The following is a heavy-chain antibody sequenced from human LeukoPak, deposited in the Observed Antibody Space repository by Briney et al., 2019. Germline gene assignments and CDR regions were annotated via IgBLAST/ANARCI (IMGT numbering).Heavy chain of an antibody. D-gene: IGHD3-10*01. CDR1: GFTFSNYG. V-gene: IGHV3-23*01. CDR3: ARALGSGWVYFL. Sequence: GGSLRLSCAASGFTFSNYGMSWVRQAPGKGLEWISAISGSGGTTYYADSVKGQFTISRDNAKNTLYLQMNSLRVEDTAVYYCARALGSGWVYFLGGQGTLVTVSS. J-gene: IGHJ4*02. CDR2: ISGSGGTT.